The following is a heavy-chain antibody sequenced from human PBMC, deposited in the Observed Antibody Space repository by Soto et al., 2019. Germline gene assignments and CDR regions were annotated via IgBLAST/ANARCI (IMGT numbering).Heavy chain of an antibody. CDR3: ARPCGTVVGDADY. D-gene: IGHD3-22*01. Sequence: GSLRLSCAASGFSFSDSAMHWVRQASGKGLEWVGRIRSKANSYATVYAASVKGRFTISRDDSKNTAYLQMNSLKTEDTAVYYCARPCGTVVGDADYRGQGTLDTVSS. CDR1: GFSFSDSA. CDR2: IRSKANSYAT. J-gene: IGHJ4*02. V-gene: IGHV3-73*01.